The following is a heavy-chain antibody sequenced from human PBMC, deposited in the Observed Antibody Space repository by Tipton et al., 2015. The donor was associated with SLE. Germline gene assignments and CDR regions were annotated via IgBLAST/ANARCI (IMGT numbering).Heavy chain of an antibody. D-gene: IGHD1-1*01. Sequence: TLSLTCAVYGGSFSGYYCTWIRQPPGKGLEWIGEINPSGSTNYNPSLESRVTISLDTSKNQFSLKVSSVTAAGTAVYYCARGVLRPFDYWGQGTLVTVSS. V-gene: IGHV4-34*01. CDR2: INPSGST. CDR3: ARGVLRPFDY. CDR1: GGSFSGYY. J-gene: IGHJ4*02.